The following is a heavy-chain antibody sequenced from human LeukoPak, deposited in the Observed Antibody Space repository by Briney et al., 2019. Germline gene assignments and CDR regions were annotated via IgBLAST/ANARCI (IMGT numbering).Heavy chain of an antibody. CDR1: GYTFTGYY. Sequence: ASVKVSCKASGYTFTGYYMHWVRQAPGQGLEWMGWINPNSGGTNYAQKFQGRVTMTRDTSISTAYMELSRLRSDDTAVYYCAGPLYCSGGSCMVVGFDPWGQGTLVTVSS. V-gene: IGHV1-2*02. J-gene: IGHJ5*02. D-gene: IGHD2-15*01. CDR3: AGPLYCSGGSCMVVGFDP. CDR2: INPNSGGT.